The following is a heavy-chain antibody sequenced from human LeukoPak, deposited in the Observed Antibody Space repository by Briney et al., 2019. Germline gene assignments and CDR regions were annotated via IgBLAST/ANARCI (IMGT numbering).Heavy chain of an antibody. CDR3: GRAGDY. D-gene: IGHD7-27*01. CDR1: GFNFSNYY. J-gene: IGHJ4*02. V-gene: IGHV3-21*06. CDR2: ISGTSSYI. Sequence: GGSLRLSCAASGFNFSNYYINWVRQAPGKGLERISSISGTSSYIFYADSMKGRFIVSRDNAKNSVFLQMNSLRAEDTAVYYCGRAGDYWGQGTLVTVSS.